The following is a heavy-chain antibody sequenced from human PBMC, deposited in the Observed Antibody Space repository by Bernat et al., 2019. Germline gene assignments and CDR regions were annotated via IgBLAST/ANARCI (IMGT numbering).Heavy chain of an antibody. J-gene: IGHJ4*02. CDR3: ARLPGMDTEMVFN. CDR1: GGSISSGRYY. V-gene: IGHV4-61*02. Sequence: QVQLQESGPGLVKPSQTLSLTCTVSGGSISSGRYYWNWIRQPAGEGLEWIGRIYTSGRTDYNPSLKSRVTMSLDTSKNQFSLYLTSVTAADTAVYYCARLPGMDTEMVFNWGQGTLVTVSS. D-gene: IGHD5-18*01. CDR2: IYTSGRT.